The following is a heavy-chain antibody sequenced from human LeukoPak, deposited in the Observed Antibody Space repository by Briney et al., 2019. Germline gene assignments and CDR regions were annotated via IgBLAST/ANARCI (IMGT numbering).Heavy chain of an antibody. Sequence: PGGSLRLSCAASGFTVSSNYMSWVRQAPGKGLEWVSYISSSGSTIYYADSVKGRFTISRDNAKNSLYLQMNSLRAEDTAVYYCARDVAYGDYYFDYWGQGTLVTVSS. V-gene: IGHV3-11*04. CDR2: ISSSGSTI. J-gene: IGHJ4*02. D-gene: IGHD4-17*01. CDR1: GFTVSSNY. CDR3: ARDVAYGDYYFDY.